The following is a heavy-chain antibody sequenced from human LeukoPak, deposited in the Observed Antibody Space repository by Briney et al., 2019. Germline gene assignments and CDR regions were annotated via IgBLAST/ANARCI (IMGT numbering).Heavy chain of an antibody. CDR2: IDPTDSYT. V-gene: IGHV5-10-1*01. J-gene: IGHJ4*02. D-gene: IGHD3-10*01. Sequence: GESLTTFLWSSGYRFTNFWNSWGRQRPGEGLEWMGRIDPTDSYTNYSPSFEGHVTISADKSITTAYLQWGSLKASDTAMYYCVRLYYGWGSYLYYCDYWGQGTLFTVSS. CDR1: GYRFTNFW. CDR3: VRLYYGWGSYLYYCDY.